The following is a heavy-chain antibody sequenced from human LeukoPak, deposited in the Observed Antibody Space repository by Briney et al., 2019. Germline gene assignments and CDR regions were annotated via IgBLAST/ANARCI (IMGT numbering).Heavy chain of an antibody. CDR1: GGSISSYY. Sequence: SETLSLTCTVSGGSISSYYWSWIRQPAGKGLEWIGRIYTSGSTNYNPSLKSRVTISGDTSKNQFSLKLSSVTAADTAVYYCARGGGWLRYYYYYMDVWGKGTTVTISS. D-gene: IGHD3-10*01. V-gene: IGHV4-4*07. CDR2: IYTSGST. J-gene: IGHJ6*03. CDR3: ARGGGWLRYYYYYMDV.